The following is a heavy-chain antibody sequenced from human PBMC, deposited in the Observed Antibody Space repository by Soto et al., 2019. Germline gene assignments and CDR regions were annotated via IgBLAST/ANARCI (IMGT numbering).Heavy chain of an antibody. D-gene: IGHD2-8*01. CDR3: AKDLDCTNGVCYPYYYGMDV. V-gene: IGHV3-23*01. CDR2: ISGSGGST. J-gene: IGHJ6*02. Sequence: EVQLLESGGGLVQPGGSLRLSCAASGFTFSSYAMSWVRQAPGKGLERVSAISGSGGSTYYADSVKGRFTISRDNSKNTLYLQMNSLRAEDTAVYYCAKDLDCTNGVCYPYYYGMDVWGQGTTVTVSS. CDR1: GFTFSSYA.